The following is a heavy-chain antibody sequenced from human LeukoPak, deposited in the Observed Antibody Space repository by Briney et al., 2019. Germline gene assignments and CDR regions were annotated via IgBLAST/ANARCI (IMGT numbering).Heavy chain of an antibody. Sequence: GGSLRLSCAASGFTFSSYSMNWVRQAPGKGLEWVSSISSSSYIYYADSVKGRFTISRDNAKNSLYLQMNSLRAEDTAVYYCARDNRRFLEWSYTFDYWGQGTLVTVSS. V-gene: IGHV3-21*01. J-gene: IGHJ4*02. D-gene: IGHD3-3*01. CDR1: GFTFSSYS. CDR3: ARDNRRFLEWSYTFDY. CDR2: ISSSSYI.